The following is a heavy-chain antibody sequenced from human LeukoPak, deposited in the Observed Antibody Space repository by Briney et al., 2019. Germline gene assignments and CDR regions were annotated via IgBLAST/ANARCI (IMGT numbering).Heavy chain of an antibody. CDR2: INSDGSDT. CDR1: GFTFNMYW. CDR3: ARDGDQMYEVYDY. V-gene: IGHV3-74*03. J-gene: IGHJ4*02. D-gene: IGHD1-14*01. Sequence: GGSLRLSCAASGFTFNMYWMHWVRQGPGKGLVWVSRINSDGSDTTYADSVKGRFTISRDNAKNFLFLEMNSLRAEDTAVYYCARDGDQMYEVYDYWGQGTLVTVSS.